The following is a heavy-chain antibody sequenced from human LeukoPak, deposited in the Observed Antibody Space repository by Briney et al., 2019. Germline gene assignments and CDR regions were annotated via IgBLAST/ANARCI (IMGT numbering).Heavy chain of an antibody. CDR2: TYYRSNSYN. CDR3: ARGYGYYFDY. Sequence: SQTLSLTCAISGDSISSNSAAWHWIRQSPSRGLEWLARTYYRSNSYNDYAVSVKSRITINPDTSKNQFSLQLNSVTPEDTAIYYCARGYGYYFDYWGQGTLVTVSS. D-gene: IGHD5-18*01. J-gene: IGHJ4*02. CDR1: GDSISSNSAA. V-gene: IGHV6-1*01.